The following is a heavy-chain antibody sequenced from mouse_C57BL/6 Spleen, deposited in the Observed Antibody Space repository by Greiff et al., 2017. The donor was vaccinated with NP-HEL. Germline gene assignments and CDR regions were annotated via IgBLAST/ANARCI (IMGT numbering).Heavy chain of an antibody. J-gene: IGHJ1*03. CDR1: GYTFTSYW. V-gene: IGHV1-52*01. CDR2: IDPSDSET. D-gene: IGHD2-5*01. CDR3: ARSDSNYPYWYFEV. Sequence: VQLQQPGAELVRPGSSVKLSCKASGYTFTSYWMHWVKQRPIQGLEWIGNIDPSDSETHYNQKFKDKATLTVDKSSSTAYMQLSSLTSEDSAVYYCARSDSNYPYWYFEVWGTGTTVTVSS.